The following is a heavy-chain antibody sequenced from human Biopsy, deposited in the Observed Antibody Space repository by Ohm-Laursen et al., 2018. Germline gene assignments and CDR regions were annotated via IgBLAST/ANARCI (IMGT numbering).Heavy chain of an antibody. CDR2: VYYSGTT. Sequence: SDTLSLTCTVSGGSISSDWWSWIRQTPGKGLEWIGYVYYSGTTTYNPSLRSRVTISVDTSMNQISLRLQSVTAADTAIYYCTRATNSTGWPYYYFYGMDIWGQGTTVTLSS. J-gene: IGHJ6*02. CDR1: GGSISSDW. V-gene: IGHV4-59*07. CDR3: TRATNSTGWPYYYFYGMDI. D-gene: IGHD2/OR15-2a*01.